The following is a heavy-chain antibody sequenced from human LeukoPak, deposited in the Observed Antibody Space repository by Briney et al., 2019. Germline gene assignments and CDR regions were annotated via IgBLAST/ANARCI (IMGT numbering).Heavy chain of an antibody. J-gene: IGHJ6*02. CDR2: ISSSGSTI. V-gene: IGHV3-11*01. Sequence: GGSLRLSCAASGFTFSDYYMSWIRQAPGKGLEWVSYISSSGSTIYYADSVKGRFTISRDSAKNSLYLQMNSLRAEDTAVYYCARGGGYYGSGSYFPYYYGMDVWGQGTTVTVS. CDR1: GFTFSDYY. CDR3: ARGGGYYGSGSYFPYYYGMDV. D-gene: IGHD3-10*01.